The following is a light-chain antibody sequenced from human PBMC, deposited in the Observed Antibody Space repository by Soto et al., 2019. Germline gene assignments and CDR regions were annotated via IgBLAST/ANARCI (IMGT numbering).Light chain of an antibody. Sequence: QSALTQPASVFGSPGQSITISCSGTTSDVGGYNLVSWYQQHTAKAPKLLIYEGTQRPSGVSSRFSGSKSGNTASLTISGLQAEDEADYYCCSYASSSSYVFGTGTKVTV. CDR3: CSYASSSSYV. V-gene: IGLV2-23*01. J-gene: IGLJ1*01. CDR2: EGT. CDR1: TSDVGGYNL.